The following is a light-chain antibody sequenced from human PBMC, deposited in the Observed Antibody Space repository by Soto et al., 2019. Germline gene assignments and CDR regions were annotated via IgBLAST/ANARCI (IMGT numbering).Light chain of an antibody. CDR2: AAS. Sequence: EIVLTQSPGTLSLSPGERATLSCMASQSVSSSFLAWYQHKPGQAPRLLIYAASSRATGVPDRFSGSGSGTDFTLTISRLEPEDFAVYYCQRYHNWPLPFGGGTK. V-gene: IGKV3-20*01. J-gene: IGKJ4*01. CDR3: QRYHNWPLP. CDR1: QSVSSSF.